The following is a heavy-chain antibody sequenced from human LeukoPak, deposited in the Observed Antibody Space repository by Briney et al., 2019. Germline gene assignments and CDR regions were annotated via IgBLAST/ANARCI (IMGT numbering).Heavy chain of an antibody. V-gene: IGHV4-4*02. CDR2: ISYSGSA. D-gene: IGHD1-26*01. Sequence: SGTLSLTCAVSGGSISSSNWWSWIRQPPGKGLEWIGYISYSGSANYIPSLKGRITISGDTSKNQFSLNLNSVTAADTAVYYCARLRYLVAPYDSWGQGILVTVSS. CDR3: ARLRYLVAPYDS. J-gene: IGHJ4*02. CDR1: GGSISSSNW.